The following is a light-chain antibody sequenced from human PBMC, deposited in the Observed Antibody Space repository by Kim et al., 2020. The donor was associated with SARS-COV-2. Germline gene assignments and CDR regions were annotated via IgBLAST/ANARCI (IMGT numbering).Light chain of an antibody. J-gene: IGLJ3*02. CDR3: SSYAGSYIRV. V-gene: IGLV2-11*01. CDR1: SDDVGNYNY. CDR2: DVS. Sequence: GQSVTISCTGTSDDVGNYNYVSWDQQFPGKAPKLMIHDVSQRPSGVPDRFSGSKSGNTASLTISGLQAEDEADYYCSSYAGSYIRVFGGGTQLTVL.